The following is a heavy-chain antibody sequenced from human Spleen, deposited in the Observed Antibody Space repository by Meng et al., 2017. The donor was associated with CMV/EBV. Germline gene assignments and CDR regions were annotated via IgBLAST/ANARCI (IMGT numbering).Heavy chain of an antibody. V-gene: IGHV4-4*02. CDR3: ARSSDSSSFDY. Sequence: SETLSLTCAVSGGSINSENWWSWVRQPPGKGLEWIGEIYHSGISNYNPSLRGRLTIAVDKSKNHFSLNLSSVTAVDTAVYYCARSSDSSSFDYWGQGTLVTVSS. J-gene: IGHJ4*02. CDR1: GGSINSENW. CDR2: IYHSGIS. D-gene: IGHD6-19*01.